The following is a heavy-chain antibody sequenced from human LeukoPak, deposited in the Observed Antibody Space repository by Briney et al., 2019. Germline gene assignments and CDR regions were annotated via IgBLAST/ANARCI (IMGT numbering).Heavy chain of an antibody. Sequence: PGGSLRLSCGASGFTFSSYWMHWVRQAPGKGLEWVSYISSSGSTIYYADSVKGRFTISRDNAKNSLYLQMNSLRAEDTAVYYCARAPGGYCSGGSCYSGRSYYYGMDVWGQGTTVTVSS. D-gene: IGHD2-15*01. J-gene: IGHJ6*02. CDR2: ISSSGSTI. CDR1: GFTFSSYW. V-gene: IGHV3-48*04. CDR3: ARAPGGYCSGGSCYSGRSYYYGMDV.